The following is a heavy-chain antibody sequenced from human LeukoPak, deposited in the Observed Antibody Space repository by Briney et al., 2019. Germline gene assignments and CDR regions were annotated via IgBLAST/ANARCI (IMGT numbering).Heavy chain of an antibody. V-gene: IGHV5-51*01. CDR3: ARRASNRDWFDP. CDR1: GYSFTTYW. Sequence: GESLKISCKASGYSFTTYWIGWVRQMPGKGLEWMGIIYPGDSDTRYSPSFQGQVTISADKSISTAYLQWSSLKASDTAIYYCARRASNRDWFDPWGQGTLVTVSS. CDR2: IYPGDSDT. J-gene: IGHJ5*02. D-gene: IGHD6-6*01.